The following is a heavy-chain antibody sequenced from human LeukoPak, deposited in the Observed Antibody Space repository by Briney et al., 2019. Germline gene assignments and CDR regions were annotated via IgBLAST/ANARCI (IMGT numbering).Heavy chain of an antibody. D-gene: IGHD6-6*01. CDR1: GGSISSSNW. CDR3: AREASIAARHSFDY. V-gene: IGHV4-4*02. J-gene: IGHJ4*02. CDR2: IYHSGST. Sequence: PSGTLSLTCAVSGGSISSSNWWSWVRQPPGKGLEWIGEIYHSGSTYYNPSLKSRVTISVDRSKNQFSLKLSSVTAADTAVYYCAREASIAARHSFDYWGQGTLVTVSS.